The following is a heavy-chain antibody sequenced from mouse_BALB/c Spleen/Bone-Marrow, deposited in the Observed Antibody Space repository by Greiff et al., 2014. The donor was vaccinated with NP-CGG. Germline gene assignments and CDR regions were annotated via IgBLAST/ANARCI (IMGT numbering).Heavy chain of an antibody. CDR2: IDPANGNT. CDR1: GFNIKDTY. Sequence: DVKLQESGAELVKPGASVKLSCTASGFNIKDTYMHWVKQRPEQGLEWIGRIDPANGNTKYDPKFQGKATITADTSSSTAYLQLSSLTSEDTAVYYCATMSTDWYFDVWGAGTTVTVSS. D-gene: IGHD2-4*01. CDR3: ATMSTDWYFDV. V-gene: IGHV14-3*02. J-gene: IGHJ1*01.